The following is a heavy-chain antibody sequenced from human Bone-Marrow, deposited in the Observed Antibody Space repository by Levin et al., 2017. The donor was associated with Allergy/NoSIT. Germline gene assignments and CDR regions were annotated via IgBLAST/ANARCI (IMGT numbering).Heavy chain of an antibody. CDR1: GVSIRSYY. CDR3: ARLGSGWPGNDY. D-gene: IGHD6-19*01. Sequence: SQTLSLTCTVSGVSIRSYYWSWVRQPPGKGLEWIVHIFHSGNTKYNPSLESLVSISFDTSNNYFSLTLTSVTAADTAVYYCARLGSGWPGNDYWGQGTLVTVSS. CDR2: IFHSGNT. J-gene: IGHJ4*02. V-gene: IGHV4-59*08.